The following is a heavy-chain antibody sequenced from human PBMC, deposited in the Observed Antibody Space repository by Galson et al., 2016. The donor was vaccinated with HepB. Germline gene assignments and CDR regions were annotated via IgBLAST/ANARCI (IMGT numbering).Heavy chain of an antibody. CDR1: GGSVNSGSSY. V-gene: IGHV4-61*03. CDR2: ISSRGRT. CDR3: AREGPYRQHDY. Sequence: SETLSLTCTVAGGSVNSGSSYWSWIRQPPGKGLEWLGYISSRGRTSYNPSLQSRVTISMDTSQNHFSLRLSSVTAADTAVYYCAREGPYRQHDYWGQGTLVSVSS. D-gene: IGHD1-1*01. J-gene: IGHJ4*02.